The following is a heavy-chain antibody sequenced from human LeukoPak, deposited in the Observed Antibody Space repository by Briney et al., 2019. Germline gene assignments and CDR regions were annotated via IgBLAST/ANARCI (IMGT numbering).Heavy chain of an antibody. CDR2: INPNSGGT. V-gene: IGHV1-2*06. D-gene: IGHD6-13*01. J-gene: IGHJ4*02. CDR3: ARKGAAAGTSLNY. CDR1: GYTFTGYY. Sequence: ASVKVSCKASGYTFTGYYMHWVRQAPGQGLEWMGRINPNSGGTNYAQKFQGGVTMTRDTSISTAYMELSRLRSDDTAVYYCARKGAAAGTSLNYWGQGTLVTVSS.